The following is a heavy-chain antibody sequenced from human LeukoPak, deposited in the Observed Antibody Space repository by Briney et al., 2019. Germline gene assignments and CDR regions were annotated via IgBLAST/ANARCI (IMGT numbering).Heavy chain of an antibody. V-gene: IGHV3-21*01. J-gene: IGHJ4*02. CDR3: ARDKKGYYYGSGSYVRYFDY. Sequence: PGGSLRLSCAASGFTFSSYSMNWVRQAPGKGLEWVSSISSSSSYIYYADSVKGRFTISRDNAKNSLYLQMNSLRAEDTAVYYCARDKKGYYYGSGSYVRYFDYWGQGTLVTVSS. CDR2: ISSSSSYI. CDR1: GFTFSSYS. D-gene: IGHD3-10*01.